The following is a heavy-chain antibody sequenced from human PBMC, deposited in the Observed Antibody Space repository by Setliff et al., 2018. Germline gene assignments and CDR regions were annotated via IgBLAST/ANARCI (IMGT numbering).Heavy chain of an antibody. CDR3: ACPDILTGLYDY. D-gene: IGHD3-9*01. CDR1: GFTFSSYV. CDR2: ISSNGGST. V-gene: IGHV3-64*02. Sequence: GGSLRLSCAASGFTFSSYVMHWVRQAPGKGLEYVSAISSNGGSTYYADSMKGRFTISRDNSKNTLYLQMGSLRAEDTAVYYCACPDILTGLYDYWGQGTLVTVSS. J-gene: IGHJ4*02.